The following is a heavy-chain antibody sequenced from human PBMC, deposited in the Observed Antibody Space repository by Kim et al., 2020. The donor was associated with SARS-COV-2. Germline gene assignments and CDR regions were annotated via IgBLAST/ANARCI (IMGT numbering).Heavy chain of an antibody. V-gene: IGHV5-10-1*01. CDR3: ARHSRRSGSHLSGWFDP. D-gene: IGHD1-26*01. J-gene: IGHJ5*02. Sequence: GESLKISCKGSGYSFTSYWISWVRQMPGKGLEWMGRIDPSDSYTNYSPSFQGHVTISADKSISTAYLQWSSLKASDTAMYYCARHSRRSGSHLSGWFDPWGQGTLVTVSS. CDR2: IDPSDSYT. CDR1: GYSFTSYW.